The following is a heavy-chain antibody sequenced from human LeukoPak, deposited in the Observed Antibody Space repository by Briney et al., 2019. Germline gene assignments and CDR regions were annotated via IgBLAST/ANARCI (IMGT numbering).Heavy chain of an antibody. D-gene: IGHD4-11*01. V-gene: IGHV4-4*09. Sequence: SETLSLTCTVSGGSISSGYWSWIRQPPGRGLEWIGYIYTSGSTNYTPSLNSPVTISVDTSKNPFALKLSSVTAADTAVYYCAKSYFDYSTYYSYYFNLWGQGALVTVSS. J-gene: IGHJ4*02. CDR2: IYTSGST. CDR3: AKSYFDYSTYYSYYFNL. CDR1: GGSISSGY.